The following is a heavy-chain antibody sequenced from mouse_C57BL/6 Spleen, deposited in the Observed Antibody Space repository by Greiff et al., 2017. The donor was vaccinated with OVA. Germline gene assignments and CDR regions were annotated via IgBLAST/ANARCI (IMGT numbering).Heavy chain of an antibody. J-gene: IGHJ1*03. CDR2: ISYSGST. Sequence: EVKLMESGPGLAKPSQTLSLTCSVTGYSITSDYWNWIRKFPGNKLEYMGYISYSGSTYYNPSLKSRISITRVTSKNQYYLQLNSGTTEDTATYYCARYLTTVVEVYFDVWGTGTTVTVSS. V-gene: IGHV3-8*01. CDR1: GYSITSDY. CDR3: ARYLTTVVEVYFDV. D-gene: IGHD1-1*01.